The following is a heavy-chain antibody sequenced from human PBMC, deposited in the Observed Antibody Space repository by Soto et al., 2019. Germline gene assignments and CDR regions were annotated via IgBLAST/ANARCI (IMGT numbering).Heavy chain of an antibody. CDR3: AREPAGYDLRAFDI. V-gene: IGHV4-4*02. J-gene: IGHJ3*02. Sequence: SETLSLTCAVSSGSISSSNWWSWVRQPPGKGLEWIGEIYHSGSTNYNPSLKSRVTISVDKSKNQFSLKLSSVTAADTAVYYCAREPAGYDLRAFDIWGQGTMVTVSS. CDR1: SGSISSSNW. D-gene: IGHD3-3*01. CDR2: IYHSGST.